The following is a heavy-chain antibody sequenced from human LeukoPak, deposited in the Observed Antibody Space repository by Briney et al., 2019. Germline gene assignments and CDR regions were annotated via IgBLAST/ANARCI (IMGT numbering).Heavy chain of an antibody. Sequence: SETLSLTCTVSGGSISSYYWSWIRQPPGKGLEWIGYIYYSGSTNYNPSLTSRVTISVDTSKNQFSLKLSSVTAADTAVYYCARGYGTDVIIDYWGQGTLVTVSS. CDR2: IYYSGST. J-gene: IGHJ4*02. D-gene: IGHD1-7*01. CDR3: ARGYGTDVIIDY. CDR1: GGSISSYY. V-gene: IGHV4-59*01.